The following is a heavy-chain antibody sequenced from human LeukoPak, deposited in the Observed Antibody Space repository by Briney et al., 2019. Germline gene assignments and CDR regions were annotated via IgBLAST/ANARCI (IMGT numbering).Heavy chain of an antibody. CDR3: ARDGRVEGWYQDYYGMDV. V-gene: IGHV6-1*01. CDR1: GDSVSSNSAA. J-gene: IGHJ6*02. Sequence: SQTLSLTCAISGDSVSSNSAAWNWIRQSPSRGLEWLGSTYYRSKWYNDYAVSVKSRITINPDTSKNQFSLQLNSVTPEDTAVYYCARDGRVEGWYQDYYGMDVWRQGTTVTVSS. CDR2: TYYRSKWYN. D-gene: IGHD6-19*01.